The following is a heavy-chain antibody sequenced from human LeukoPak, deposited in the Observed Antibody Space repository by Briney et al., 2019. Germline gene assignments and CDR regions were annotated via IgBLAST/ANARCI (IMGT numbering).Heavy chain of an antibody. CDR2: IYYSGST. Sequence: KPSETLSLTCTVSGGSISSSSYYWSWIRQHPGKGLEWIGYIYYSGSTYYNPSLKSRVTISVDTSKNQFSLKLSSVTAADTAVYYCARVRVRYYDILTGYYTFDYWGQGTLVTVSS. V-gene: IGHV4-31*03. J-gene: IGHJ4*02. CDR1: GGSISSSSYY. CDR3: ARVRVRYYDILTGYYTFDY. D-gene: IGHD3-9*01.